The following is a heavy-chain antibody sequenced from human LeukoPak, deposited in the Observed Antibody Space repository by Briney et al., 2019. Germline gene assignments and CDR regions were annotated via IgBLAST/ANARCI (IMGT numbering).Heavy chain of an antibody. Sequence: GGSLRLSCAASGFSLTTYSMKWVRRAPGKGLEWVSYISSSSSTVYYADSVKGRFTISRDNAKNSLYLQMNSLRAEDTAVYYCARGGGNYYYGMDVWGQGTTVTVSS. D-gene: IGHD1-26*01. V-gene: IGHV3-48*01. CDR2: ISSSSSTV. J-gene: IGHJ6*02. CDR3: ARGGGNYYYGMDV. CDR1: GFSLTTYS.